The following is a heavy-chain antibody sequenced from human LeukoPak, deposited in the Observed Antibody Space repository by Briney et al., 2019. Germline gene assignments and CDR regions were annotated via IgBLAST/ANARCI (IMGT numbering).Heavy chain of an antibody. J-gene: IGHJ5*02. D-gene: IGHD3-10*01. CDR1: GYTFRDYY. Sequence: EASVRVSCKACGYTFRDYYMHWVRQARGQGGEGMGWINPNSGGTKYAQKLQGRVTITAEKATRTDYMEQRRQREEERGVCYSVRGKVMVRGVNNNSFDPWGQGTLVTVSS. CDR3: VRGKVMVRGVNNNSFDP. CDR2: INPNSGGT. V-gene: IGHV1-2*02.